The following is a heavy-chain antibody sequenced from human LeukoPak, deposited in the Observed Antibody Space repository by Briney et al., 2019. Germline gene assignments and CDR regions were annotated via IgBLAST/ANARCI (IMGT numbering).Heavy chain of an antibody. J-gene: IGHJ5*02. CDR2: IYHSGST. V-gene: IGHV4-30-2*01. Sequence: SQTLSLTCTVSGGSISSGDYYWSWIRQPPGKGLEWIGYIYHSGSTYYNPSLKSRVTISVDRSKNQFSLKLSSVTAADTAVYYCARARNDCTNGVCWVWFDPWGQGTLVTVSS. CDR3: ARARNDCTNGVCWVWFDP. D-gene: IGHD2-8*01. CDR1: GGSISSGDYY.